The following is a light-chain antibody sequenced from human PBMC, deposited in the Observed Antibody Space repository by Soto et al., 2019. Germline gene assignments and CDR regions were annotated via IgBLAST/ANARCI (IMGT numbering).Light chain of an antibody. CDR2: EVT. CDR3: SSYTNSNWRACV. V-gene: IGLV2-14*01. CDR1: SGDIGSYNR. J-gene: IGLJ1*01. Sequence: QSVLTQPASVSGSPGQSITISCTGTSGDIGSYNRVSWYQQHPGKAPKLIIYEVTDRPSWVSNRFSGSKSGNTASLTFSGLQAEDEAEYDCSSYTNSNWRACVFGSGTKVTVL.